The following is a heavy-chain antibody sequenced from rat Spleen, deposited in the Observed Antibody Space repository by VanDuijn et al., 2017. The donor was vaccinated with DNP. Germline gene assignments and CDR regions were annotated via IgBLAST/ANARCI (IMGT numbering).Heavy chain of an antibody. D-gene: IGHD1-12*02. CDR3: TTYYDGSYYYFDY. CDR2: IRYDGGST. V-gene: IGHV5-20*01. Sequence: EVQLVESGGDLVQPGRSLKLFCAASGFTFSDYYMAWIRQAPTKGLEWVAYIRYDGGSTYYRDSVKGRFTISRDNAKSTLYLQMDSLRSEDTATYYCTTYYDGSYYYFDYWGQGVMVTVSS. CDR1: GFTFSDYY. J-gene: IGHJ2*01.